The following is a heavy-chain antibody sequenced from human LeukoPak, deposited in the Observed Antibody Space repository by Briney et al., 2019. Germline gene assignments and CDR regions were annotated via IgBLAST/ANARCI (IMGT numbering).Heavy chain of an antibody. CDR1: GFTFNTYS. D-gene: IGHD4-11*01. V-gene: IGHV3-74*03. Sequence: GGSLRLSCAASGFTFNTYSIHWVRHVPGKGLVWVSRINGDGSSTAYADSVKGRFTISRDNAKNTLYLQMNSLRAEDTAVYYCAREKGSSNYDFGGQGTLVTVSS. CDR2: INGDGSST. J-gene: IGHJ4*02. CDR3: AREKGSSNYDF.